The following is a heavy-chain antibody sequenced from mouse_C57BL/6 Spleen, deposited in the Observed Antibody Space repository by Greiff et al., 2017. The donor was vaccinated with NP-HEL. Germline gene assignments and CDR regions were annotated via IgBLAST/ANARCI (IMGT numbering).Heavy chain of an antibody. CDR1: SYTFTDYE. J-gene: IGHJ2*01. D-gene: IGHD1-1*01. CDR3: TLITTVPYYFDY. V-gene: IGHV1-15*01. Sequence: QVQLKQSGAELVRPGASVTLSCKASSYTFTDYEMHWVKQTPVHGLEWIGAIDPETGGTAYNQKFKGKAILTADKSSSTAYMELRSLTSEDSAVYYCTLITTVPYYFDYWGQGTTLTVSS. CDR2: IDPETGGT.